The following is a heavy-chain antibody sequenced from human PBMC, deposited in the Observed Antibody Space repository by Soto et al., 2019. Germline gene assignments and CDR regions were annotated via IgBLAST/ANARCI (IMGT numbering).Heavy chain of an antibody. CDR1: GFTFSSYA. CDR2: ISGSGGST. J-gene: IGHJ5*02. CDR3: AKDLDYYDSSGYPLNWCDP. V-gene: IGHV3-23*01. Sequence: ELQLLESGGGLVQPGGSLRLSCAASGFTFSSYAMSWVRQAPGKGLEWVSAISGSGGSTYYADSVKGRFTISRDNSKNTLYLQMNSLRDEDTAVYYCAKDLDYYDSSGYPLNWCDPWGQGTLVTVSS. D-gene: IGHD3-22*01.